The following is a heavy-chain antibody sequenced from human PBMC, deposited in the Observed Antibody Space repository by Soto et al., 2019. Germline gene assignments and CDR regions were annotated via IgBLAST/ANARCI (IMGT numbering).Heavy chain of an antibody. CDR2: ISSNGIGT. J-gene: IGHJ6*03. CDR1: GLTCTSYG. D-gene: IGHD6-6*01. CDR3: ARRARADYYYMDV. Sequence: PWGSLRHSCAASGLTCTSYGISWVRQAPGKGLEYVSGISSNGIGTYYASSVKGRFTISRDNSRDTVYLQMDSLRPEDMAVYYCARRARADYYYMDVWGKGTTVTVS. V-gene: IGHV3-64*01.